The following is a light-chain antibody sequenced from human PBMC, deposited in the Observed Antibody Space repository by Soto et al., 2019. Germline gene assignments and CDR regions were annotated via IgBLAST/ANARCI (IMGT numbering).Light chain of an antibody. CDR1: SSDVGSYNL. Sequence: SALTQPASVSGSPGQSITISCTGTSSDVGSYNLVSWYQQHPGKAPKLMIYEVSKRPSGVSNRFSGSKSGNTASLTISGLQAEDEADYYCCSYAGSSTFYVFGTGTKVT. CDR2: EVS. V-gene: IGLV2-23*02. J-gene: IGLJ1*01. CDR3: CSYAGSSTFYV.